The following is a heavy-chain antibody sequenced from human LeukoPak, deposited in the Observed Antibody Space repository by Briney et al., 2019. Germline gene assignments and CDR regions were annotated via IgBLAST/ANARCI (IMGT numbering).Heavy chain of an antibody. D-gene: IGHD3-10*01. CDR1: GYTFSEYA. J-gene: IGHJ5*02. V-gene: IGHV1-18*01. Sequence: GASVKVSCKTSGYTFSEYAITWVRQAPGQGLEWMGWISGYNGNTNYAQKLQGRVTMTIDTSTSTAYMELRSLRSDDTAVYYCARHSRVEYWFDPWGQGTLVTVSS. CDR3: ARHSRVEYWFDP. CDR2: ISGYNGNT.